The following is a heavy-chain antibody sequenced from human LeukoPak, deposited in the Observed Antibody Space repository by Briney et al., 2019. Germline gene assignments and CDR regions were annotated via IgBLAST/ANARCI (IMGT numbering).Heavy chain of an antibody. CDR2: TYYRSKWYS. Sequence: SQTLSLTCAISGDSVSSNSAAWNWIRQSPSRGLGWLGRTYYRSKWYSAYAVSVKSRITINPDTSKNQFSLQLNSVTPEDTAVYYCSRTAGVAAAAGTQFGYWGQGTLVTVSS. D-gene: IGHD6-13*01. V-gene: IGHV6-1*01. CDR1: GDSVSSNSAA. J-gene: IGHJ4*02. CDR3: SRTAGVAAAAGTQFGY.